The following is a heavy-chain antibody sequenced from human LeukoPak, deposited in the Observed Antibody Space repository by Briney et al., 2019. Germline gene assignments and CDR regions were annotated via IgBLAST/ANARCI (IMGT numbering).Heavy chain of an antibody. D-gene: IGHD1-26*01. CDR3: ARWKWELRAFDI. CDR1: GESFSGYY. Sequence: SETLSLTCAVYGESFSGYYWSWIRQPPGKGLEWIGYINYSGSTNYNPSLKSRVTISADTSKNQFSLKLSSVTAADTAVYYCARWKWELRAFDIWGQGTMVTVSS. CDR2: INYSGST. J-gene: IGHJ3*02. V-gene: IGHV4-59*01.